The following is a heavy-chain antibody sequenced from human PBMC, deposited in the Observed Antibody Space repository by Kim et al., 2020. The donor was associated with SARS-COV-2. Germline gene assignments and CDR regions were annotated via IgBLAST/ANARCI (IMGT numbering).Heavy chain of an antibody. CDR2: IYGSGGTI. CDR3: AKDRVPDGGYEIYS. J-gene: IGHJ5*01. D-gene: IGHD3-22*01. V-gene: IGHV3-23*03. Sequence: GGSLRLSCVASGFTFCSHSLNWVRQAPGKGLEWVSVIYGSGGTISYADSVKGRFTISRDNSTNTVSLQMNSLRDEDTAVYYCAKDRVPDGGYEIYSWG. CDR1: GFTFCSHS.